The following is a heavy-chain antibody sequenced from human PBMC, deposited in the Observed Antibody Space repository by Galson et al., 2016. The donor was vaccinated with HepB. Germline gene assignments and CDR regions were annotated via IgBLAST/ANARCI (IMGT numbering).Heavy chain of an antibody. V-gene: IGHV1-3*01. CDR3: ARPTYHFWSGYYWGFDY. CDR2: INAGNGNT. J-gene: IGHJ4*02. Sequence: SVKVSCKASGYTFTSYAMHWVRQAPGQRLEWMGWINAGNGNTKYSQKLQGRVTFTRDTSASTAYMELSSLRSQDTAVYYCARPTYHFWSGYYWGFDYWGQGTLVTVSS. D-gene: IGHD3-3*01. CDR1: GYTFTSYA.